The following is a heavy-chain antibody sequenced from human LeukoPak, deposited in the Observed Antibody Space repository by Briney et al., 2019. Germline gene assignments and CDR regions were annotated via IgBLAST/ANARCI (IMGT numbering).Heavy chain of an antibody. CDR3: ARVREGYYYYMDV. CDR1: GGSISSYY. J-gene: IGHJ6*03. V-gene: IGHV4-59*01. D-gene: IGHD1-26*01. CDR2: IYYTGST. Sequence: SETLSLTCTVSGGSISSYYWSWIRQPPGKGLEWIGYIYYTGSTNYNPSLKSRVTISVDTSKNQFSLKLSSVTAADTAVYYCARVREGYYYYMDVWGKGTTVTVSS.